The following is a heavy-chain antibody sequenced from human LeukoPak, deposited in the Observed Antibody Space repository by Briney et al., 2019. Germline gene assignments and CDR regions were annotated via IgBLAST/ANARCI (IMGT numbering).Heavy chain of an antibody. J-gene: IGHJ5*02. CDR1: GFTFSSYA. D-gene: IGHD6-13*01. V-gene: IGHV3-23*01. Sequence: GGSLRLSCAASGFTFSSYAMSWVRQAPGKGLEWVSAISGSGGSTYYADSVKGRFTISRDNAKNSLYLQMNSLRAEDTAVYYCARELAAAGIITHGWDWFDPWGQGTLVTVSS. CDR2: ISGSGGST. CDR3: ARELAAAGIITHGWDWFDP.